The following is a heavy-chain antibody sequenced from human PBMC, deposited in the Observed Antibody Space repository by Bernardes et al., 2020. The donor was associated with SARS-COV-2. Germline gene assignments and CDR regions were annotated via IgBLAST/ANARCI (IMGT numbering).Heavy chain of an antibody. D-gene: IGHD1-26*01. J-gene: IGHJ4*02. Sequence: GGSLRLSCAASGFTFSNYAMNWVRQVPGKGLEWVSAIGGSGGNTYYAESVKGRFTISRDDSKNTLYLQMNSLRGEDTARYYCAKAGVGTNIILDHWGQGTLVTVSS. V-gene: IGHV3-23*01. CDR3: AKAGVGTNIILDH. CDR2: IGGSGGNT. CDR1: GFTFSNYA.